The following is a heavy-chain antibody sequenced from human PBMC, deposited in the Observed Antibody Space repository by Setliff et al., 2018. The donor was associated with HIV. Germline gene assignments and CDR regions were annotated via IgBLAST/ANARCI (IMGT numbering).Heavy chain of an antibody. V-gene: IGHV4-4*02. CDR1: GGSFSSSNW. Sequence: SSETLSLTCAVSGGSFSSSNWWSWVRQPPGKGLEWIGEISHSGSTNYNPSLKSRVTISLDKSKNQFSLKLSSVTAADTAVYYCAGGDQLVRRGVFNIWGPGTMVTVSS. CDR2: ISHSGST. D-gene: IGHD3-16*01. J-gene: IGHJ3*02. CDR3: AGGDQLVRRGVFNI.